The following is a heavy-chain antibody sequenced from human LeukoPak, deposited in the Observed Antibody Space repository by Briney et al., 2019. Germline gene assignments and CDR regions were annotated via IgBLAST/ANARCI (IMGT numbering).Heavy chain of an antibody. CDR2: IYYSGST. V-gene: IGHV4-39*01. D-gene: IGHD4-11*01. CDR1: GGSISSSSYY. CDR3: ARRVGTVTEFYGMDV. J-gene: IGHJ6*02. Sequence: PSETLSLTCTVSGGSISSSSYYWGWIRQPPGTGLEWIGSIYYSGSTYYNPSLKSRVTISVDTSKNQFSLKLSSVTAADTAVYYCARRVGTVTEFYGMDVWGQGTTVTVSS.